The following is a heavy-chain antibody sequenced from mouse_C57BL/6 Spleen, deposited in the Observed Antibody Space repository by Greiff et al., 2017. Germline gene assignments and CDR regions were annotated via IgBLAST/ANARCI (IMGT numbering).Heavy chain of an antibody. V-gene: IGHV1-76*01. D-gene: IGHD1-1*01. CDR2: IYPGSGNT. CDR1: GYTFTDYY. J-gene: IGHJ1*03. Sequence: VQRVESGAELVRPGASVKLSCKASGYTFTDYYINWVKQRPGQGLEWIARIYPGSGNTYYNEKFKGKATLTAETSSSTAYMQLSSLTSEDSAVYFCARSPTVVATDWYFDVWGTGTTVTVSS. CDR3: ARSPTVVATDWYFDV.